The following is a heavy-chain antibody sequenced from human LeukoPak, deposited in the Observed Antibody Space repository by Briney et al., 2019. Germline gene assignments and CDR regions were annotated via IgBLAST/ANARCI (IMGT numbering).Heavy chain of an antibody. Sequence: SETLSLTCAVYGGSFSGYYWSWIRQPPGKGLEWIGEINHSGSTNYNPSLKSRVTISVDTSKNQFSLKLSSVTASDTAVYYCARESIAVAEYSYWGQGTLVTVSS. CDR1: GGSFSGYY. J-gene: IGHJ4*02. CDR3: ARESIAVAEYSY. CDR2: INHSGST. V-gene: IGHV4-34*01. D-gene: IGHD6-19*01.